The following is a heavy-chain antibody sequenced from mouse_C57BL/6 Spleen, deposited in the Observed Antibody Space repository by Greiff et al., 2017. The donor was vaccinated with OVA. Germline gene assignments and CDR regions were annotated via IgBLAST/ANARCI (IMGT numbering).Heavy chain of an antibody. CDR2: IYPRSGNT. D-gene: IGHD1-1*01. J-gene: IGHJ1*03. V-gene: IGHV1-81*01. CDR3: ARDPNYYGRGGYFDV. Sequence: VQLVESGAELARPGASVKLSCKASGYTFTSYGISWVKQRTGQGLEWIGEIYPRSGNTYYNEKFKGKATLTADKSSSTAYMELRSLTSEDSAVYFCARDPNYYGRGGYFDVWGTGTTVTVSS. CDR1: GYTFTSYG.